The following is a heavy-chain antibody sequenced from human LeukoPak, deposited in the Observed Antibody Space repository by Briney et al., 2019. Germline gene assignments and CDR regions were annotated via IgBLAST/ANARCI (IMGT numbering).Heavy chain of an antibody. V-gene: IGHV3-30-3*01. Sequence: PGGSLRLSCAASGFTFSSYAMHWVRQAPGKGLEWVAVISYDGSNKYYADFVKGRFTISRDNSKNTLYLQMNSLRAEDTAVYYCARDRDSSGYPYYFDYWGQGTLVTVSS. CDR1: GFTFSSYA. CDR3: ARDRDSSGYPYYFDY. J-gene: IGHJ4*02. CDR2: ISYDGSNK. D-gene: IGHD3-22*01.